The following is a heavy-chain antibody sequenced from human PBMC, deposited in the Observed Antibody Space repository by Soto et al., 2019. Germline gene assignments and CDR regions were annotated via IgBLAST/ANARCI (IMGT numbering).Heavy chain of an antibody. V-gene: IGHV3-30*03. CDR1: GFTFSSYG. CDR2: ISYDGSNK. D-gene: IGHD2-15*01. J-gene: IGHJ6*02. Sequence: VPCAAAGFTFSSYGGRCVRQAPGKGLEWVAVISYDGSNKYYADSVKGRFTISRDNSKNTLYLQMNSLRAEDTAVYYCARGRDNCYYYYGMEVWVQGTTVTVSS. CDR3: ARGRDNCYYYYGMEV.